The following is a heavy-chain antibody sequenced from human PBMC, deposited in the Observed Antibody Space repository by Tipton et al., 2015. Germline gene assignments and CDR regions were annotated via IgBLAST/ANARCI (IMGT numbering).Heavy chain of an antibody. CDR3: AREVWYNDSTGYDY. D-gene: IGHD3-22*01. V-gene: IGHV4-31*03. CDR2: LYYTGNT. CDR1: GASISDTDYY. Sequence: TLSLTCTVSGASISDTDYYWSWIRQHPGKGLEWIGYLYYTGNTYYNPSLRSRVSMSVDMSKSQFSLRVRSVTAADTAVYYCAREVWYNDSTGYDYWGQGTLVTVSS. J-gene: IGHJ4*02.